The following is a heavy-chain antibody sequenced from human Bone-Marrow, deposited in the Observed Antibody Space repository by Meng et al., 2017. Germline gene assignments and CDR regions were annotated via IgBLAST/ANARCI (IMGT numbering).Heavy chain of an antibody. CDR3: ASRYYDILTGYLYAFDI. D-gene: IGHD3-9*01. CDR2: IIPILGIA. V-gene: IGHV1-69*02. J-gene: IGHJ3*02. CDR1: GGTFSSYT. Sequence: KVSCKASGGTFSSYTISWVRQAPGQGLEWMGRIIPILGIANYAQKFQGRVTITADKSTSTAYMELSSLRSEDTAVYYCASRYYDILTGYLYAFDIWGQGTMVTVSS.